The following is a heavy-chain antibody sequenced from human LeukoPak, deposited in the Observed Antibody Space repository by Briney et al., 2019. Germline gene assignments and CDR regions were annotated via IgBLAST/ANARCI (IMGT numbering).Heavy chain of an antibody. CDR1: GYSISGGYY. CDR2: IFHSGST. D-gene: IGHD3-10*01. Sequence: SETLSLTCTVSGYSISGGYYWSWIRQPPGKGLEWIGYIFHSGSTNYNPSLKSRVTISVDTSKNQFSLKLSSVTAADTAIYYCAREVHYYGSGRYFFWFDPWGQGTLVTVSS. CDR3: AREVHYYGSGRYFFWFDP. J-gene: IGHJ5*02. V-gene: IGHV4-61*08.